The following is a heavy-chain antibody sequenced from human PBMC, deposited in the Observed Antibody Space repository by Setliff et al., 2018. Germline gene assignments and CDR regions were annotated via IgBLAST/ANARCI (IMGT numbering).Heavy chain of an antibody. CDR3: ARMSGFQYIDV. D-gene: IGHD3-3*01. V-gene: IGHV4-59*02. J-gene: IGHJ6*03. CDR2: IFYSGDT. Sequence: SETLSLTCTVSGGSVNSHYWSWIRQPPGKGLEWIGFIFYSGDTKSNPSLKSRVAMSVDTSKNQFSLKLSSVTAADTAVYYCARMSGFQYIDVWDKGTTVTVSS. CDR1: GGSVNSHY.